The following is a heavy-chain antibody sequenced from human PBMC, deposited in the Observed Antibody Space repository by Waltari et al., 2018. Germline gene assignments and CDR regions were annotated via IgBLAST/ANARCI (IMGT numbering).Heavy chain of an antibody. CDR3: AKDPREYSGYGNWLDP. D-gene: IGHD5-12*01. CDR2: IRYDGSNK. V-gene: IGHV3-30*02. CDR1: GFTFSSYG. Sequence: QVQLVESGGGVVQPGGSLRLSCAASGFTFSSYGMHWVRQAPGKGLEWVAFIRYDGSNKYYADSVKGRFTISRDNSKNTLYLQMNSLRAEDTAVYYCAKDPREYSGYGNWLDPWGQGTLVTVSS. J-gene: IGHJ5*02.